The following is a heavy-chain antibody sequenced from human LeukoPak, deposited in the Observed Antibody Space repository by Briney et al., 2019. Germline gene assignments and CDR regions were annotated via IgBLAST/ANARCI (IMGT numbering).Heavy chain of an antibody. V-gene: IGHV1-46*01. CDR3: AREFDGSSLY. Sequence: GASVKVSCKASGGTFSSYAISWVRQAPGQGLEWMGIINPSGGSTSYAQKFQGRVTMTRDTSTSTVYMELSSLRSEDTAVYYCAREFDGSSLYWGQGTLVTVSS. D-gene: IGHD6-6*01. J-gene: IGHJ4*02. CDR2: INPSGGST. CDR1: GGTFSSYA.